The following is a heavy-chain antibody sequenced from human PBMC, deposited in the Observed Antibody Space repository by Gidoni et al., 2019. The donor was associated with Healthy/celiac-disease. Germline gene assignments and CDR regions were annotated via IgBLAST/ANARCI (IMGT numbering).Heavy chain of an antibody. D-gene: IGHD6-19*01. V-gene: IGHV3-15*01. CDR3: TTVDAAVADYYYYYGMDV. CDR2: IKSKTDGGTT. Sequence: EVQLVESGGGLVKPGGSLRLSCAASGFTFSTAWMSWVRQAPGKGLEWVGRIKSKTDGGTTDYAAPVKGRFTISRDDSKNTLYLQMNSLKTEDTAVYYCTTVDAAVADYYYYYGMDVWGQGTTVTVSS. J-gene: IGHJ6*02. CDR1: GFTFSTAW.